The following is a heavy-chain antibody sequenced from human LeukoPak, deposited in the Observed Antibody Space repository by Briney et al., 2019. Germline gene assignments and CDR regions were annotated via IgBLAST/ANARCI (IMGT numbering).Heavy chain of an antibody. J-gene: IGHJ6*03. CDR3: TTVGFSYGFYMDV. CDR1: GFTFGDYA. V-gene: IGHV3-49*04. Sequence: GGSLRLSCTASGFTFGDYAMSWVRQAPGKGLEWVGFIRSKAYGGTTEYAASVKGRFTISRDDSKNTLYLQMNSLKTEDTAVYYCTTVGFSYGFYMDVWGKGTTVTISS. CDR2: IRSKAYGGTT. D-gene: IGHD5-18*01.